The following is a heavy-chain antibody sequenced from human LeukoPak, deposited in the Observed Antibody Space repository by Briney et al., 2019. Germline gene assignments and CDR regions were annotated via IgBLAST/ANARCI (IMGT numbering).Heavy chain of an antibody. J-gene: IGHJ4*02. D-gene: IGHD2-15*01. Sequence: SVKVSCKASAGTFSSYAISWVRQAHGQGLEWVGGIIPIFGTANYAQKFQGRVTITADKSTSTAYMELSSLRSEDTAVYYCASPLSGWFGFDYWGQGTLVTVSS. CDR1: AGTFSSYA. CDR3: ASPLSGWFGFDY. CDR2: IIPIFGTA. V-gene: IGHV1-69*06.